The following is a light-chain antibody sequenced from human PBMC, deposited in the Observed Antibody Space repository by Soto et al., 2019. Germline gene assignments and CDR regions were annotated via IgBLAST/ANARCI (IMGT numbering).Light chain of an antibody. CDR2: DTS. CDR3: HFHKSHWHA. J-gene: IGKJ1*01. Sequence: YLSRVDRGGLCSSASQSVSNNLAWYQQKPGQAPRLLIYDTSTRATGIPARFSSSGSGTEITVTVISLPPDHLASSRSHFHKSHWHAFARGTKVDIK. CDR1: QSVSNN. V-gene: IGKV3D-15*01.